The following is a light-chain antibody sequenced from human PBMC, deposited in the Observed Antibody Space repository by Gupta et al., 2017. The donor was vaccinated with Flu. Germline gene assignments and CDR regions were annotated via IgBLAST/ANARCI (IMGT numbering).Light chain of an antibody. CDR3: AAWDDSLSAYVV. Sequence: VTISCSGSSSNIGSNYVYWYQQLPGTAPNLLIYRNNQRPSGVPDRFSGSKSGTSASLAISGLRSEDEADYYCAAWDDSLSAYVVFGGGTKLTVL. J-gene: IGLJ2*01. CDR2: RNN. V-gene: IGLV1-47*01. CDR1: SSNIGSNY.